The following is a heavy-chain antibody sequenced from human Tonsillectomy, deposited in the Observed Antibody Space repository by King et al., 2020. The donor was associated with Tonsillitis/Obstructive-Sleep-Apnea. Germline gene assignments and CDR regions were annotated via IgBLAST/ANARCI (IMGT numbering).Heavy chain of an antibody. CDR1: EFSVSNNY. J-gene: IGHJ4*02. CDR3: AGSMTSITSFDY. D-gene: IGHD5-24*01. CDR2: IYTGDTT. Sequence: VQLVESGGGLVHPGGSLRLSFTASEFSVSNNYMSAVRQAPGKGLEWVSVIYTGDTTNYADSVKRRFTISRDNSKNTLYLQMISLRGEDTAVYYCAGSMTSITSFDYWGQGTLVTVSS. V-gene: IGHV3-66*01.